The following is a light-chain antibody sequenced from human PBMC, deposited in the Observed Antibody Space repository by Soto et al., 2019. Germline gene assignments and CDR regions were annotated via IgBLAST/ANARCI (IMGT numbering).Light chain of an antibody. V-gene: IGKV3-11*01. CDR1: QSVNNY. CDR3: QHRSIWPVS. Sequence: EIVLTQSPAPLSLSPGERATLSCRASQSVNNYLHWYQQKPGQAPRLLIFDTSKRASGIPARFSGSGSATDFTLTISSLEPEDFAVYYCQHRSIWPVSFGQGTRLEIK. J-gene: IGKJ5*01. CDR2: DTS.